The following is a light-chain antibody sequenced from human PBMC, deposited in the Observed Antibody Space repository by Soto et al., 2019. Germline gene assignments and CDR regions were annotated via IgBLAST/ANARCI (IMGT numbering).Light chain of an antibody. V-gene: IGLV2-14*03. CDR1: SSDIGGYRY. CDR2: DVT. Sequence: QSALTQPASVSGSPGQSVTISCTGTSSDIGGYRYVSWYQQRPGKAPKLMIHDVTNPPAGVSDRFSGSKSGNTASLTISGLQAEDEADYYCTSYTSDRSVIFGGGTKVTVL. CDR3: TSYTSDRSVI. J-gene: IGLJ2*01.